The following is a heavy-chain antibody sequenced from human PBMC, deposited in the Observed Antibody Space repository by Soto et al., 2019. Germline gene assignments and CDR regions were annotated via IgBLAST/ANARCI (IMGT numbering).Heavy chain of an antibody. CDR1: GGTFSSYA. V-gene: IGHV1-69*01. CDR3: ARDRAAYSEGGENWFDP. J-gene: IGHJ5*02. Sequence: QVQLVQSGAEVKKPGSSVKVSCKASGGTFSSYAISWVRQAPGQGLEWMGGIIPIFGTANYAQKFQGRVTITADESTSTAYMELSSLRSEDTAVYYCARDRAAYSEGGENWFDPWGQGTLVTVSS. D-gene: IGHD3-16*01. CDR2: IIPIFGTA.